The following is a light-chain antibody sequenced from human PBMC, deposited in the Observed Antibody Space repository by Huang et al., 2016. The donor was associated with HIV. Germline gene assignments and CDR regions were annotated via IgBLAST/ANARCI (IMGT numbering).Light chain of an antibody. V-gene: IGKV4-1*01. CDR2: WAS. J-gene: IGKJ4*01. Sequence: DIVMTQSPDSLAVSLGERATINCKSGQSVLYSSNNKNYLAWYQQKPGQPPKLLIYWASTRESGVPDRVRGSGSGTDFTLTISSLQAEDVAVYYCQQYYSTPLTFGGGTKVEIK. CDR3: QQYYSTPLT. CDR1: QSVLYSSNNKNY.